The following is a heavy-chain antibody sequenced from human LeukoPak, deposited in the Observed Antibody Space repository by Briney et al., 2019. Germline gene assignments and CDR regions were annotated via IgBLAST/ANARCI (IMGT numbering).Heavy chain of an antibody. D-gene: IGHD3-16*02. CDR3: ARLLGAAGDLSLYRPSDY. V-gene: IGHV4-61*02. CDR2: IYTSGST. CDR1: GGSISSGSYY. J-gene: IGHJ4*02. Sequence: SETLSLTCTVSGGSISSGSYYWSWIRQPAGKGLEWIGRIYTSGSTNYNPSLKSRVTISVDTSKNQFSLKLSSVTAADTAVYYCARLLGAAGDLSLYRPSDYWGQGTLVSVSS.